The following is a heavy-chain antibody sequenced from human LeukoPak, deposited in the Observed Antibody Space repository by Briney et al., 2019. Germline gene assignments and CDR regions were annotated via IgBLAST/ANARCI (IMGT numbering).Heavy chain of an antibody. CDR3: ARDEGFHGSGSN. V-gene: IGHV3-66*01. CDR1: GFTVSSNY. J-gene: IGHJ4*02. Sequence: GGSLRLSCAASGFTVSSNYMSWVRQAPGKGLEWVSVMYSGGSTFYADSVKGRFTISRDNSKNTLYLQTNSLRVEDTSVYYCARDEGFHGSGSNWGQGTLVTVSS. CDR2: MYSGGST. D-gene: IGHD3-10*01.